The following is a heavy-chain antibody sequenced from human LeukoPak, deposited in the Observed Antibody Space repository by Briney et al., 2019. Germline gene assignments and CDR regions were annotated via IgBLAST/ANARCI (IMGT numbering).Heavy chain of an antibody. J-gene: IGHJ4*02. Sequence: GGSPRHSPAASLVTSTGYAMHSARQAPGKGLERGPVISYDGSNDYYADSVEGRFTISRGHSKNTLYLQMKSLRAEDTAVYYCATSGPGIAVAGYVDYWGQGGLVTVSS. CDR1: LVTSTGYA. CDR2: ISYDGSND. CDR3: ATSGPGIAVAGYVDY. V-gene: IGHV3-30*04. D-gene: IGHD6-19*01.